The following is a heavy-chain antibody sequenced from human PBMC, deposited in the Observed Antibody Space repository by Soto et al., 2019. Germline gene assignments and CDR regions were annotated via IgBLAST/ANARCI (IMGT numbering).Heavy chain of an antibody. Sequence: PGGSLRLSCAASGFTFSSYAMSWVRQAPGKGLEWVSAISGSGGSTYYADSVKGRFTISRDNSKNTLYLQMNSLRAEDTAVYYCAKAPRDDIVVVPAAAYYYYYYMDVWGKGTTVTGSS. V-gene: IGHV3-23*01. J-gene: IGHJ6*03. CDR2: ISGSGGST. CDR1: GFTFSSYA. CDR3: AKAPRDDIVVVPAAAYYYYYYMDV. D-gene: IGHD2-2*01.